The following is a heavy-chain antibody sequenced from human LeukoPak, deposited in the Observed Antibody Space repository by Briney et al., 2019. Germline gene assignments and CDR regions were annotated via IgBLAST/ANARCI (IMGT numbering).Heavy chain of an antibody. V-gene: IGHV4-61*01. J-gene: IGHJ6*03. CDR1: GGSISTSNYY. D-gene: IGHD6-13*01. CDR2: IYNSGST. CDR3: ARGTSSSWYPYYYYYMDV. Sequence: SSETLSLTCTVSGGSISTSNYYWSWIRQPPGKGPEWIGYIYNSGSTNYNPSLKSRVTISVDTSKNQFSLKLSSVTAADTAVYYCARGTSSSWYPYYYYYMDVWGKGTTVTVSS.